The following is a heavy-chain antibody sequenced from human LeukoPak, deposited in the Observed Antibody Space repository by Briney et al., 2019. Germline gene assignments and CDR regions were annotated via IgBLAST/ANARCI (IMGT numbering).Heavy chain of an antibody. CDR3: ASFFWSGTKNDAFDI. D-gene: IGHD3-3*01. J-gene: IGHJ3*02. Sequence: KPGASVKVSCKASGYTFTGYYMHWVRQAPGQGLEWMGWINPNSGGTNYAQKFQGRVTMTRDTSISTAYMELSRLRSDDTAVYYCASFFWSGTKNDAFDIWGQGTVVTVSS. V-gene: IGHV1-2*02. CDR2: INPNSGGT. CDR1: GYTFTGYY.